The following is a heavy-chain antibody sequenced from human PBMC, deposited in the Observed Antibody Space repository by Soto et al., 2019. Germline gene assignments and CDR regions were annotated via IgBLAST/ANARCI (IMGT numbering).Heavy chain of an antibody. CDR1: GYTFTKYA. V-gene: IGHV1-3*01. J-gene: IGHJ6*04. Sequence: ASVKVSCKAFGYTFTKYAIHWVRQAPGQRLEWMGWIHAGNGNTRYSQKFQGRVTITRDTSASTAYMELSSLRSEDTGVYYCARDEDVWGTGTTVTAPQ. CDR2: IHAGNGNT. CDR3: ARDEDV.